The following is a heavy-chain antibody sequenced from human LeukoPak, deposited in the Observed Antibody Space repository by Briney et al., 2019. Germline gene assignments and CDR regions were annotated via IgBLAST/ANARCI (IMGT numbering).Heavy chain of an antibody. D-gene: IGHD3-9*01. J-gene: IGHJ4*02. V-gene: IGHV1-2*02. Sequence: ASVKVSCAASGYTFTGYYMHWVRQAPGQGLEWMGWINPNSGGTNYAQKFEARVTMNRDTSISTAYMELSRLRFDDTAVYYCARSPDILTGEKFDYWGQGTLVTVSS. CDR2: INPNSGGT. CDR3: ARSPDILTGEKFDY. CDR1: GYTFTGYY.